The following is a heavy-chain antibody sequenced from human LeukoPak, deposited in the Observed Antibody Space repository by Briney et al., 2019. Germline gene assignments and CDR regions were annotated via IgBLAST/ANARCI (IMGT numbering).Heavy chain of an antibody. CDR1: GFAFSSFG. CDR2: IRYDGTIK. Sequence: GGSLRLSCPTSGFAFSSFGMHWVRQAPGKGLEWVGFIRYDGTIKYYADSVKGRFTISRDNSKNTLYLQMNSLRADDTAVYYCAKNAATYYYDSSGYYDHFDYRGQGTLVTVSS. J-gene: IGHJ4*02. CDR3: AKNAATYYYDSSGYYDHFDY. V-gene: IGHV3-30*02. D-gene: IGHD3-22*01.